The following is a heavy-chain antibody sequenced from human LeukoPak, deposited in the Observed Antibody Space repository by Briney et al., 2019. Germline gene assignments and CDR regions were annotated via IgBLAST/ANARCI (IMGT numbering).Heavy chain of an antibody. D-gene: IGHD1-26*01. V-gene: IGHV3-23*01. Sequence: GGSLRLSCAGSGFTFSSYAMSWVRQAPGKELEWVSTISGSGGAGTYYADSVKGRFTVSRGNSRNTLYLPMNSLRAEDTAVYYCVKDRGGSPFYGMDVWGQGTTVTVSS. CDR2: ISGSGGAGT. CDR1: GFTFSSYA. CDR3: VKDRGGSPFYGMDV. J-gene: IGHJ6*02.